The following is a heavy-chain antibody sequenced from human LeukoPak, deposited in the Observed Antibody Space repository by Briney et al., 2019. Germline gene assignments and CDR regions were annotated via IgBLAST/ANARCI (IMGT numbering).Heavy chain of an antibody. D-gene: IGHD3-10*01. Sequence: SETLSLTCTVSGGSISSSSYYWSWIRQPAGKGLEWIGRIYTSGSTNYNPSLKSRVTISVDTSKNQFSLKLSSVTAADTAVYYCARDGSGSYFDYWGQGTLVTVSS. V-gene: IGHV4-61*02. CDR3: ARDGSGSYFDY. J-gene: IGHJ4*02. CDR2: IYTSGST. CDR1: GGSISSSSYY.